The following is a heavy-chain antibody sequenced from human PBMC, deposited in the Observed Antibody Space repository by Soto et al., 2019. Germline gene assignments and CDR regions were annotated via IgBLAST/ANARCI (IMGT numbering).Heavy chain of an antibody. V-gene: IGHV4-61*01. CDR3: ARDTVMRGYYYYGMDV. J-gene: IGHJ6*02. D-gene: IGHD4-4*01. CDR2: IYYSGST. CDR1: GGSVSSGSYY. Sequence: AETLSLTCTVSGGSVSSGSYYWSWIRQPPGMGLEWIGYIYYSGSTNYNPSLKSRVTISVDTSKNQFSLKLSSVTAADTAMYYCARDTVMRGYYYYGMDVWGQGTTVTPSS.